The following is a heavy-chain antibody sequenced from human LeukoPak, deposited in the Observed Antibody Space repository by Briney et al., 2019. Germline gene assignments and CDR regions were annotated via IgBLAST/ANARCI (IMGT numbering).Heavy chain of an antibody. D-gene: IGHD2-2*01. CDR1: GYSISSGYY. V-gene: IGHV4-38-2*02. Sequence: SETLSLTCTVSGYSISSGYYWGWIRQPPGKGLEWIGEINHSGSTNYNPSLKSRVTISVDTSKNQFSLKLSSVTAADTAVYYCARGYDCSSTSCYEWGGWFDPWGQGTLVTVSS. J-gene: IGHJ5*02. CDR3: ARGYDCSSTSCYEWGGWFDP. CDR2: INHSGST.